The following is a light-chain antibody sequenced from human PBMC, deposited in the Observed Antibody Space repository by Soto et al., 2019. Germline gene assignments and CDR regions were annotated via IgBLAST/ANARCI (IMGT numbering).Light chain of an antibody. CDR3: SSYTSSSTLNYV. Sequence: QSVLPQPASVSGSPGHSITISCTGTSSDVGGYNYVSWYQQHPGKAPKLMIYDVSNRPSGVSNRFSGSKSGNTASLTISGLQAEDEADYYCSSYTSSSTLNYVFGTGTKVTVL. J-gene: IGLJ1*01. CDR1: SSDVGGYNY. CDR2: DVS. V-gene: IGLV2-14*01.